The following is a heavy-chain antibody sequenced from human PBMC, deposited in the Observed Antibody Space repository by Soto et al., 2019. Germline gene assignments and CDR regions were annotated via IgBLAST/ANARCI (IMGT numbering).Heavy chain of an antibody. D-gene: IGHD2-15*01. Sequence: QVQLVESGGGVVQPGRSLRLSCAVSGFTFSSYGMHWVRQAPGKGLEWVAGVSYDGRDEFYADSVKGRFTSSRDNSKSTLFLQMNCLRVEDTAVYYCARDCSGGSCYFDYWGQGTQVPVSS. CDR3: ARDCSGGSCYFDY. CDR1: GFTFSSYG. J-gene: IGHJ4*02. CDR2: VSYDGRDE. V-gene: IGHV3-30*03.